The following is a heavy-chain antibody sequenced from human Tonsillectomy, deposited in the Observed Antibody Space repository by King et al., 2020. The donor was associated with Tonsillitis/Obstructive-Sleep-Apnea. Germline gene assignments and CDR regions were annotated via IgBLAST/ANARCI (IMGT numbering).Heavy chain of an antibody. J-gene: IGHJ5*02. V-gene: IGHV4-39*01. CDR1: GGSISSSSYY. D-gene: IGHD3-3*01. Sequence: QLQESGPGLVKPSETLSLTCTVSGGSISSSSYYWGWIRQPPGKGLEWIGSIYYSGSTYYNPSLKSRVTISVDTSKNQFSLKLSSVTAADTAVYYCARHPPLTFGVGQFDPWGREPWSPSPQ. CDR2: IYYSGST. CDR3: ARHPPLTFGVGQFDP.